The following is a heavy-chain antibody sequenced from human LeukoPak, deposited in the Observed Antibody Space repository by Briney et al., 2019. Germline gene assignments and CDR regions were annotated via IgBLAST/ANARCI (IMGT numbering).Heavy chain of an antibody. D-gene: IGHD1-26*01. Sequence: GGSLRLSCAASGFTFNIYWMTCVRQAPGGGLEWLANIKQDGSEQYYVDSVRGRFTISRDNAKNSLYLQMNSLRAGDTAVYYCARVGKSGSYPFDYWGQGSLVTVSS. J-gene: IGHJ4*02. V-gene: IGHV3-7*05. CDR1: GFTFNIYW. CDR2: IKQDGSEQ. CDR3: ARVGKSGSYPFDY.